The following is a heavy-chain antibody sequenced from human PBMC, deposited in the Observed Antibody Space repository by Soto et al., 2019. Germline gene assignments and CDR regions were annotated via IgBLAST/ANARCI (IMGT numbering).Heavy chain of an antibody. V-gene: IGHV4-39*02. J-gene: IGHJ6*02. CDR2: IYYIGSA. Sequence: SVTLSLTCPLSGGSISSSVHYWGWIRQPPGQGLERIGSIYYIGSAYSNPSLKTRVTFSVDTSKNHFSLKLSSVTAADTAVYYCARVSGNYYYGMDVWGQGTTVS. CDR1: GGSISSSVHY. D-gene: IGHD3-10*01. CDR3: ARVSGNYYYGMDV.